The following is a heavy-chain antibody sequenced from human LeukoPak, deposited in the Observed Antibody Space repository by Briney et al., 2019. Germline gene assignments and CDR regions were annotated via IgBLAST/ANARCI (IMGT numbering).Heavy chain of an antibody. V-gene: IGHV5-51*01. CDR2: IYPGDSDT. Sequence: GESLKISCKGSGYSFTSYWIGWVRQMPGKGLEWMGIIYPGDSDTRYSPSFQGQVTISADKSISTAYRQWSSLKASDTAMYYCARHSPEDCSGGSCYYYYYYMDVWGKGTTVTVSS. D-gene: IGHD2-15*01. CDR1: GYSFTSYW. J-gene: IGHJ6*03. CDR3: ARHSPEDCSGGSCYYYYYYMDV.